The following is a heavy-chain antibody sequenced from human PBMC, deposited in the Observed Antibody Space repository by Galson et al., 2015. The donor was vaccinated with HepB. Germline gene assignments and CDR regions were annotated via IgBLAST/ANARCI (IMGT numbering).Heavy chain of an antibody. V-gene: IGHV2-70*01. D-gene: IGHD3-22*01. CDR2: VDWDDDK. Sequence: PALVKPTQTLTLTCTFSGFSLSTSGMCVSWIRQPPGKALEWLALVDWDDDKYYSTSLKTRLTISKDTSKNQVVLTMTNMDPVDTATYYCARFYDSSGYYYVGYFDYWGQGTLVTVSS. CDR1: GFSLSTSGMC. J-gene: IGHJ4*02. CDR3: ARFYDSSGYYYVGYFDY.